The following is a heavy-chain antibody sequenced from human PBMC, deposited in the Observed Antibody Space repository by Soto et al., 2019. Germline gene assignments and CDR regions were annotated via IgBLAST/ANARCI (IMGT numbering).Heavy chain of an antibody. CDR1: GFTFSSYA. J-gene: IGHJ3*02. CDR2: ISYDGSNK. D-gene: IGHD1-26*01. Sequence: GSLRLSCAASGFTFSSYAMHWVRQAPGKGLEWVAVISYDGSNKYYADSVKGRFTISRDNSKNTLYLQMNSLRAEDTAVYYCARDRNCGSWRWPLFDIWGQGTMVTVSS. CDR3: ARDRNCGSWRWPLFDI. V-gene: IGHV3-30-3*01.